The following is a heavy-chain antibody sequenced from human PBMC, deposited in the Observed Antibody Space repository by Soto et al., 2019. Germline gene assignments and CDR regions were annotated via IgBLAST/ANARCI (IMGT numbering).Heavy chain of an antibody. CDR3: ARADGSIYYYYFGMDV. CDR2: IYHSGST. Sequence: SETLSLTCAVSGYSISSDDYWGWIRQPPGKGLEWIGSIYHSGSTYYNSSLKSRVTISVDTSTNQFSLKLTSVTAADTAVYYFARADGSIYYYYFGMDVWGQGTTVTVSS. V-gene: IGHV4-38-2*01. CDR1: GYSISSDDY. D-gene: IGHD6-13*01. J-gene: IGHJ6*02.